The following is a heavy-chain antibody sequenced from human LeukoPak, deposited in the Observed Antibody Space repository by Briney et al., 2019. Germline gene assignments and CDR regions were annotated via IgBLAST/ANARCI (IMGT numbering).Heavy chain of an antibody. CDR2: ILSDGSIQ. CDR1: GFTFGTYA. J-gene: IGHJ4*02. V-gene: IGHV3-30*04. D-gene: IGHD1-26*01. CDR3: ARGAILGGYNLIDD. Sequence: GRSLRLSCAASGFTFGTYAMHWVRQAPGKGLEWVAVILSDGSIQNSADSVRGRFTISGDNSKNTLFLQMNRLRTEDTAVYYCARGAILGGYNLIDDWGQGTLVTVSS.